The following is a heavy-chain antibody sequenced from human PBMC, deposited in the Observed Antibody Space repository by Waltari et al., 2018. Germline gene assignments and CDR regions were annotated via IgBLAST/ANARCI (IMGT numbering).Heavy chain of an antibody. CDR1: GGTFSSYT. CDR3: ARGRNSWYYFDY. D-gene: IGHD6-13*01. Sequence: QVQLVQSGAEVKKPGSSVKVSCKASGGTFSSYTISWVRQAPGQGLEWMGRISPSLGRANYAQKFQGRVTITADKSTSTAYMELSSLRSEDTAVYYCARGRNSWYYFDYWGQGTLVTVSS. CDR2: ISPSLGRA. J-gene: IGHJ4*02. V-gene: IGHV1-69*08.